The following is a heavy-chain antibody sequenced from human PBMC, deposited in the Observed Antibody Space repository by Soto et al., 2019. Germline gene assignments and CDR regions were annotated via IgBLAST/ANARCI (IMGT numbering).Heavy chain of an antibody. V-gene: IGHV3-23*01. CDR3: VRYAFSVAATKRHFDY. CDR2: ISGSAGST. Sequence: EVQLLESGGGLVQPGGSLRLSCAASGFTFSSYAMSWVRQAPGKGLEWVSTISGSAGSTYYPDSVKGRFTISRDNSKNTLYLQLNSLRAEDTAVYYCVRYAFSVAATKRHFDYWGQGTLVTVSS. CDR1: GFTFSSYA. J-gene: IGHJ4*02. D-gene: IGHD2-15*01.